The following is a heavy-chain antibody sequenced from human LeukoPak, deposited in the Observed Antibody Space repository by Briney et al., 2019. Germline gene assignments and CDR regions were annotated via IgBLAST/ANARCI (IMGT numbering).Heavy chain of an antibody. D-gene: IGHD2-8*01. J-gene: IGHJ4*02. V-gene: IGHV1-18*01. CDR2: ISAYNGNT. Sequence: ASVKVSCKASGYTFTSYGISWVRQAPGQGLEGMGWISAYNGNTNYAQKLQGRVTMTTDTSTSTAYMELRSLRSDDTAVYYCAREDCTNGVCYTPFDYWGQGTLVTVSS. CDR3: AREDCTNGVCYTPFDY. CDR1: GYTFTSYG.